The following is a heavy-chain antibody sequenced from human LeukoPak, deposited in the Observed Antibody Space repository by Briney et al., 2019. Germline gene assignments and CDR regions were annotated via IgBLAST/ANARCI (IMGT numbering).Heavy chain of an antibody. J-gene: IGHJ4*02. Sequence: RPSETLSLTCTVSAGSISSYYWSWIRQPPGMGLEWIGYIYYSGSTNYNPSLNSRVTISVDTSKNQVSLKLTSVAAADTAVYYCARNGYGSGSSWWGQGTLVTVSS. CDR2: IYYSGST. CDR1: AGSISSYY. V-gene: IGHV4-59*08. D-gene: IGHD3-10*01. CDR3: ARNGYGSGSSW.